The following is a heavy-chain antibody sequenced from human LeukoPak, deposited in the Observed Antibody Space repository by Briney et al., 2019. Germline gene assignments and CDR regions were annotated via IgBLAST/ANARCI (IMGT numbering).Heavy chain of an antibody. Sequence: GGSLRLSCAPSGFTFSDYYMTWIRQAPGKGLEWVSYISSSGSTIYYADSVKGRFTISRDNAKNSLYLQMNSLRAEDTAVYYCARAPTYYYDTSGSSLTLDWYFDLWGRGTLVTVSS. V-gene: IGHV3-11*04. CDR3: ARAPTYYYDTSGSSLTLDWYFDL. CDR1: GFTFSDYY. J-gene: IGHJ2*01. CDR2: ISSSGSTI. D-gene: IGHD3-22*01.